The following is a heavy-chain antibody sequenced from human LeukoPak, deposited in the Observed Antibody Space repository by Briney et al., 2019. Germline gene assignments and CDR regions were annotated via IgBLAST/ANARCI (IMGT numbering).Heavy chain of an antibody. CDR2: ISSSSSYI. Sequence: PGGSLRLSCAASGFTFSSYAMSWVRQAPGKGLEWVSSISSSSSYIYYADSVKGRFTISRDNAKNSLYLQMNSLRAEDTAVYYCARDPGYSSGWYHWNYWGQGTLVTVSS. CDR1: GFTFSSYA. D-gene: IGHD6-19*01. V-gene: IGHV3-21*01. J-gene: IGHJ4*02. CDR3: ARDPGYSSGWYHWNY.